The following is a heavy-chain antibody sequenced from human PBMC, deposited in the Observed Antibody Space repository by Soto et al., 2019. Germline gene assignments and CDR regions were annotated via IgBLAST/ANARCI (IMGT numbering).Heavy chain of an antibody. CDR3: AQRGGSGYYGAFDY. Sequence: PGGSLRLSCAASGFTFSSYAMTWVRQAPGKGLEWVSAISGSGGNTYYADSVKGRFTISRDNSKNTLYLQMNSLRAEDTAVYYCAQRGGSGYYGAFDYGGQGTLVTVS. D-gene: IGHD3-22*01. CDR2: ISGSGGNT. CDR1: GFTFSSYA. V-gene: IGHV3-23*01. J-gene: IGHJ4*02.